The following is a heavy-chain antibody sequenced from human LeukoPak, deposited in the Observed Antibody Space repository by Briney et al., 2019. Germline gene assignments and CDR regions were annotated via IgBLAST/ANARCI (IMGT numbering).Heavy chain of an antibody. V-gene: IGHV1-2*02. D-gene: IGHD1-7*01. Sequence: ASVKVSCKASGYTFTGYYMHWVRQAPGQGLEWMGWINPNSGGTNYAQKFQGRVTMTRDTSISTAYMELSRLRSDDTAVYYCARESLITGTTFDYWGQGTLVTVSS. J-gene: IGHJ4*02. CDR3: ARESLITGTTFDY. CDR1: GYTFTGYY. CDR2: INPNSGGT.